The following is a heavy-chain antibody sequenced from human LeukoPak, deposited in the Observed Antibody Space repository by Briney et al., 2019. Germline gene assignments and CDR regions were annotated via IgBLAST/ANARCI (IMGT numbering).Heavy chain of an antibody. V-gene: IGHV3-21*01. J-gene: IGHJ6*02. CDR3: VRGNRVVVVPAAVLYYYYGMDV. D-gene: IGHD2-2*01. CDR2: ISSSSSYI. Sequence: GGSLRLSCAASGFTFSSYSMNWVRQAPGKGLEWVSSISSSSSYIYYADSVKGRFTISRDNAKISLYLQMNSLGAEDTAVYYCVRGNRVVVVPAAVLYYYYGMDVWGQGTTVTVSS. CDR1: GFTFSSYS.